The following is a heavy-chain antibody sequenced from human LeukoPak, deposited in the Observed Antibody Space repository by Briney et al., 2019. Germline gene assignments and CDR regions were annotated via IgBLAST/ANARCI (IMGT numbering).Heavy chain of an antibody. Sequence: GGSLRLSCAASGFTFSSYAMSWVRQAPGKGLEWVSAISGSGGSTYYADSVKGRFTIPRDNSKNTLYLQMNSLRAEDTAVYYCAKDGGEYSYGFYYFDYWGQGTLVTVSS. V-gene: IGHV3-23*01. CDR3: AKDGGEYSYGFYYFDY. J-gene: IGHJ4*02. D-gene: IGHD5-18*01. CDR1: GFTFSSYA. CDR2: ISGSGGST.